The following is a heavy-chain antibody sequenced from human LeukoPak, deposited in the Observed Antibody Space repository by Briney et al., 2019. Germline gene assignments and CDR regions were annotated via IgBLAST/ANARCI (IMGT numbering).Heavy chain of an antibody. J-gene: IGHJ4*02. Sequence: GGSLRLSCAASGFPFSSYGMHWVRQAPGKGLEWVAFIPYDGSDKFYADSVKGRFTISRDNSKNTLYLQMNSLRAEDTAVYYCARLITMVRGVTSRIFDYWGQGTLVTVSS. CDR2: IPYDGSDK. D-gene: IGHD3-10*01. CDR1: GFPFSSYG. V-gene: IGHV3-30*02. CDR3: ARLITMVRGVTSRIFDY.